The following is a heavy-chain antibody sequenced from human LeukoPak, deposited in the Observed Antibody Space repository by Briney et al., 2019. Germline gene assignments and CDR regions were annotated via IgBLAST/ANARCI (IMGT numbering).Heavy chain of an antibody. J-gene: IGHJ5*02. V-gene: IGHV4-59*01. Sequence: PSVTLSLNCTVSGGSISGSYWNWIRQPPRKGLEWIGCIHDSGTTNYNPSLKSRVTISLHTSKNQFSLRLTSVTAADTAVYYSAIEHDGATYRNLWGQGTLVAVSS. CDR1: GGSISGSY. CDR2: IHDSGTT. D-gene: IGHD5-12*01. CDR3: AIEHDGATYRNL.